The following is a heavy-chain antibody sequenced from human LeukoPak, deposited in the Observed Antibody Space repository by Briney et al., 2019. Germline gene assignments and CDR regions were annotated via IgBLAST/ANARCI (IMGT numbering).Heavy chain of an antibody. V-gene: IGHV3-66*01. CDR2: IYSGGGT. CDR1: GFTVSSNY. Sequence: PGGSLRLSCAASGFTVSSNYMSWVRQAPGKGLEWVSVIYSGGGTYYADSVKGRFTISRDNSKNTVYLQMNSLRVEDTAVYYCARSRGTFFPHDYWGQGTLVTVSS. D-gene: IGHD3-10*01. J-gene: IGHJ4*02. CDR3: ARSRGTFFPHDY.